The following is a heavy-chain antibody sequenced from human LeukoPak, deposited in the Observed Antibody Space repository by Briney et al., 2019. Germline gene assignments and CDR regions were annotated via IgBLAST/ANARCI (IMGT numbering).Heavy chain of an antibody. Sequence: PGGSLRLSCAASGFTFSSYGMQWVRQAPGKGLEWGAVISYDGSNKYYTDSVKGRFTISRDNSKNTLYLQMNSLRAEDTAVYYCARNEKSAMGQYYYYGMDVWGQGTTVTVSS. CDR3: ARNEKSAMGQYYYYGMDV. D-gene: IGHD2-2*01. V-gene: IGHV3-30*03. J-gene: IGHJ6*02. CDR2: ISYDGSNK. CDR1: GFTFSSYG.